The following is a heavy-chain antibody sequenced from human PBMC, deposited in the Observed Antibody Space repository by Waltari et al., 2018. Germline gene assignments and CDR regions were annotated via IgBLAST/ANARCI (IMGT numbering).Heavy chain of an antibody. V-gene: IGHV4-31*03. CDR3: ARPSSIAAYYFDY. J-gene: IGHJ4*02. D-gene: IGHD6-6*01. CDR1: GCSISSGGYY. Sequence: QVQLQESGPGLVKPSQTLSLTCTVSGCSISSGGYYWNWICQHPGKGPEWIGYIYYSVSTYYNPSLKSRVTISVDTSKNQFSLKLSSVAASDTALYYCARPSSIAAYYFDYWGQGTLVTVSS. CDR2: IYYSVST.